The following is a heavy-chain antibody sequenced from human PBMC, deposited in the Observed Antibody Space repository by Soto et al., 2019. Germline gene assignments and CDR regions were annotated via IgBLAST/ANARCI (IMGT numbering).Heavy chain of an antibody. J-gene: IGHJ4*02. CDR2: ISYDGTNQ. CDR3: ASGQYYFDY. Sequence: QVQLVESGGGVVQPGRSLRLSCAASGFPFSSYGMHWVRQAPGKGLDWVALISYDGTNQYYADSVKGRFTVSRDNSKNTLYLHMSSLRAEDTAVYYCASGQYYFDYCGQGALVSVSS. CDR1: GFPFSSYG. V-gene: IGHV3-30*03.